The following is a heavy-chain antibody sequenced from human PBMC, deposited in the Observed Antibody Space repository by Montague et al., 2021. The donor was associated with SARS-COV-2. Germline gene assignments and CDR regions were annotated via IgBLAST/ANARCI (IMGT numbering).Heavy chain of an antibody. D-gene: IGHD2-2*01. V-gene: IGHV3-30*04. Sequence: SLRLSCAASGFTFSSYAMHWVRQAPGKGLEWVAVISYDGSNKYYVDSXKGRFSISRDNSKNTLYLQMNSLRAEDTAVYYCARQLIVFVPAAPGSPTHETYDYAMDVWGQGTTVTVSS. CDR2: ISYDGSNK. CDR1: GFTFSSYA. CDR3: ARQLIVFVPAAPGSPTHETYDYAMDV. J-gene: IGHJ6*02.